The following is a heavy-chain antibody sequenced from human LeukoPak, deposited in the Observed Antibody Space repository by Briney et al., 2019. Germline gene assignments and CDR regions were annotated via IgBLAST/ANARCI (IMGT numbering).Heavy chain of an antibody. CDR2: IYYGGST. D-gene: IGHD3-3*01. CDR3: ARESTIHYYGMDV. CDR1: GGSISSYY. J-gene: IGHJ6*02. Sequence: SETLSLTCTVSGGSISSYYWSWIRQPPGKGLEWIGYIYYGGSTNYNPSLKSRVTISVDTSKNQFSLKLSSVTAADTAVYYCARESTIHYYGMDVWGQGTTVTVSS. V-gene: IGHV4-59*01.